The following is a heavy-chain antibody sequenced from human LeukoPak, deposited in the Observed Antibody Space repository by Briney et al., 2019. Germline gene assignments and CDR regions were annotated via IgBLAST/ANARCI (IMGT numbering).Heavy chain of an antibody. CDR2: IYYSGST. Sequence: SETLSLTCTVSGGSISSSSYYWVWMRQRQGQELEWFVSIYYSGSTYYNPSLKSRVTISGDTSKNQFSLKLSSVTAADTAVYYCARHVIVAAGSQAEYFQHWGQGTLVTVS. D-gene: IGHD6-13*01. J-gene: IGHJ1*01. V-gene: IGHV4-39*01. CDR1: GGSISSSSYY. CDR3: ARHVIVAAGSQAEYFQH.